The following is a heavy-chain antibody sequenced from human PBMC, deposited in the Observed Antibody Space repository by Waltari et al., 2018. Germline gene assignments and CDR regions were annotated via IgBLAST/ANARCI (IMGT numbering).Heavy chain of an antibody. CDR1: GFTFSSYA. V-gene: IGHV3-30*01. CDR2: LSNEGSNK. D-gene: IGHD3-22*01. J-gene: IGHJ3*02. CDR3: ASFDSSGYSNDAFDI. Sequence: QVQLVESGGGVVQPGRSLRLSCAASGFTFSSYAMHWVRQAPGKGREWVAVLSNEGSNKYYADSGKGRFTISRDNSKNTLYLQMNSLRAEDTAVYYCASFDSSGYSNDAFDIWGQGTMVTVSS.